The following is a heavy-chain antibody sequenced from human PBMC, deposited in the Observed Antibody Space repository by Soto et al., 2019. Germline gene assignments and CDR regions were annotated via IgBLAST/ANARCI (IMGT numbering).Heavy chain of an antibody. V-gene: IGHV4-39*01. CDR2: INYSGIT. J-gene: IGHJ4*02. D-gene: IGHD2-2*01. CDR3: ARVDIAVLPSTTFDY. CDR1: GGSISTISYY. Sequence: SETLSLTCTVSGGSISTISYYWGWIRQTPGKGLEWIGSINYSGITYYNPSLKSRVTISIDTSKNQFSLRLSSVTVAETSLYYCARVDIAVLPSTTFDYWGQGTLVTVSS.